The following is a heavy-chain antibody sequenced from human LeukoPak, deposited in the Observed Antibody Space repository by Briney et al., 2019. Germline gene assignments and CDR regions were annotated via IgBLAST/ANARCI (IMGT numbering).Heavy chain of an antibody. V-gene: IGHV4-34*01. D-gene: IGHD3-10*01. CDR1: GESLSNYY. CDR2: INHYGST. J-gene: IGHJ4*02. CDR3: ARLPDYYSRHGAPG. Sequence: SETLSLTRAVYGESLSNYYWSWIRQPPGKGLEWIGEINHYGSTNYNPSLKSRITISVDTSKNQFSLKLSSVTAADTAVYYCARLPDYYSRHGAPGWGQGTLVTVSS.